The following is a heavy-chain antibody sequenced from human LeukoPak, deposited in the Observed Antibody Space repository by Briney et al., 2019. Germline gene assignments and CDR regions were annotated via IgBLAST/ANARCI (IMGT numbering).Heavy chain of an antibody. CDR2: IGSNGGST. V-gene: IGHV3-64D*09. CDR1: GFTFSSYA. J-gene: IGHJ5*02. Sequence: GGSLRLSCSASGFTFSSYAMHWVRQAPGKGLEYVSAIGSNGGSTYYADSVKGRFTISRDNSKNTLYLQMSSLRAEDTAVYYCVKLQLERRGPLFDPWGQGTLVTVSS. D-gene: IGHD1-1*01. CDR3: VKLQLERRGPLFDP.